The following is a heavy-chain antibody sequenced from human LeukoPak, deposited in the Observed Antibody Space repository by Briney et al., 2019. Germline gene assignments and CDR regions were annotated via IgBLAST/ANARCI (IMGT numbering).Heavy chain of an antibody. CDR1: GGTFSSYA. CDR3: ARALSSRFLEWSYDH. Sequence: ASVKVSCKASGGTFSSYATSWVRQAPGQGLEWMGGIIPIFGIANYAQKFQGRVTITADESTSTAYMELSSLRSEDTAVYYCARALSSRFLEWSYDHWGQGTLVTVSS. CDR2: IIPIFGIA. V-gene: IGHV1-69*13. J-gene: IGHJ5*02. D-gene: IGHD3-3*01.